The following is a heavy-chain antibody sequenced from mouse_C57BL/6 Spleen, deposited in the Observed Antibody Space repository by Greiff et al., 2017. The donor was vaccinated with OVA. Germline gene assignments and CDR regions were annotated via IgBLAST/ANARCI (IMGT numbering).Heavy chain of an antibody. Sequence: EVQGVESGGDLVKPGGSLKLSCAASGFTFSSYGMSWVRQTPDKRLEWVATISSGGSYTYYPDSVKGRFTISRDNAKHTLYLQMSSLKSEDTAMYYCARQSLRPPWFAYWGQGTLVTVSA. CDR3: ARQSLRPPWFAY. J-gene: IGHJ3*01. V-gene: IGHV5-6*01. CDR2: ISSGGSYT. CDR1: GFTFSSYG. D-gene: IGHD1-2*01.